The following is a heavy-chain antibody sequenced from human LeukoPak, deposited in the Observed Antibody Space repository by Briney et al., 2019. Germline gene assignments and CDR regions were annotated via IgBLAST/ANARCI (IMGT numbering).Heavy chain of an antibody. CDR1: GGSISVTNYY. V-gene: IGHV4-39*01. Sequence: PSETLSLNCIVSGGSISVTNYYWGWIRQPPGKGLEWIGGIYYSGNTYYNSHLRSRLTMSIDTSKKQFSLKLSSVTAADTALYYCARSWTVGEGAFDIWGQGSMVIVSS. J-gene: IGHJ3*02. CDR2: IYYSGNT. D-gene: IGHD1-26*01. CDR3: ARSWTVGEGAFDI.